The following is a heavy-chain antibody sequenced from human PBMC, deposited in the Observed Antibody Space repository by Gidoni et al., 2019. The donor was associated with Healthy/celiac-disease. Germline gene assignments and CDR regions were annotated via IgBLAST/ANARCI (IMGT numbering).Heavy chain of an antibody. CDR2: IGTAGDP. Sequence: EVQLVESGGGLVQPGGALRLSCAASGFTFSSYDMPWVRQATGKGLEWVSAIGTAGDPYYPGSVKGRFTISRENAKNSLYLQMNSLRAGDTAVYYCARGAVGGDWYFDLWGRGTLVTVSS. J-gene: IGHJ2*01. D-gene: IGHD3-10*01. V-gene: IGHV3-13*05. CDR3: ARGAVGGDWYFDL. CDR1: GFTFSSYD.